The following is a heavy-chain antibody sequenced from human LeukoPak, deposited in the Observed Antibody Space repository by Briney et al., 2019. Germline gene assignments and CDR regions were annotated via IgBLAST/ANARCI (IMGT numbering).Heavy chain of an antibody. CDR2: INHSGST. CDR3: ARIGHFLFDY. V-gene: IGHV4-34*01. D-gene: IGHD2/OR15-2a*01. J-gene: IGHJ4*02. Sequence: SETLSLTCAVYGGSFSGFYWNWIRQPPGKGLEWIGEINHSGSTNYNPSLKSRLTISVDTSKNQFSLKLNSVTAADTAVYYCARIGHFLFDYWGQGTLVTVSS. CDR1: GGSFSGFY.